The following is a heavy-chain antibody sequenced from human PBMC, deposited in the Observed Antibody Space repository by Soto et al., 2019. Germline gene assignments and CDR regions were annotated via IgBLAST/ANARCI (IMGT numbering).Heavy chain of an antibody. V-gene: IGHV1-46*01. Sequence: ASVKVSCKASGYTFTSYYMHWVRQAPGQGLEWMGIINPSGGSTSYAQKFQGRVTMTRDTPTSTVYMELSSLRSEDTAVYYCARGWELQSDQGFGAEYFHHWGQGTLVTVSS. CDR2: INPSGGST. D-gene: IGHD1-26*01. CDR1: GYTFTSYY. J-gene: IGHJ1*01. CDR3: ARGWELQSDQGFGAEYFHH.